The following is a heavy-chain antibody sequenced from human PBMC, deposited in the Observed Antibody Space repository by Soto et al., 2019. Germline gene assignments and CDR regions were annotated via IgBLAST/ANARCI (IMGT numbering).Heavy chain of an antibody. Sequence: PSETLSLTCTVSGGSIGNLCLSWIRQPPGKGLEWIGYIYNSGARNYHPSLKSRVIMSVDTSRTRFTLEVTSVTAADSAVYYCATHSLDSGYGSSWGPGTLVTVSS. J-gene: IGHJ5*02. CDR2: IYNSGAR. CDR1: GGSIGNLC. V-gene: IGHV4-59*08. D-gene: IGHD5-12*01. CDR3: ATHSLDSGYGSS.